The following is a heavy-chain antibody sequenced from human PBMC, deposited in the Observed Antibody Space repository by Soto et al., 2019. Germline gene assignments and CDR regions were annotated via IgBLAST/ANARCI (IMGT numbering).Heavy chain of an antibody. J-gene: IGHJ4*02. D-gene: IGHD3-9*01. CDR1: GGSISSGGYY. CDR3: ARDPTGYYSDY. V-gene: IGHV4-31*03. CDR2: IYYSGST. Sequence: QVQLQESGPGLVKPSQTLSLTCTVSGGSISSGGYYWSWIRQHPGKGLEWIGYIYYSGSTYYNSSLKSRVIITVDTSKNQSSLKLSSVTAADPAVYYCARDPTGYYSDYWGQGILVTVSS.